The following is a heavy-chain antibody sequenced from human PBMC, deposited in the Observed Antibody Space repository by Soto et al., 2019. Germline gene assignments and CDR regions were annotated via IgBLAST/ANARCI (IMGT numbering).Heavy chain of an antibody. V-gene: IGHV3-11*05. CDR1: GFIFSDYY. Sequence: QVQLVESGGGLVKPGGSLRLSCAASGFIFSDYYMTWIRQAPGQGLECISYISSSSSYTNYADSVKGRFTISRDNAETSLYLQMNSLRAEDTAVYYCARGPSKSGSGSYSAFDIWGQGTLVTVSS. D-gene: IGHD3-10*01. J-gene: IGHJ3*02. CDR2: ISSSSSYT. CDR3: ARGPSKSGSGSYSAFDI.